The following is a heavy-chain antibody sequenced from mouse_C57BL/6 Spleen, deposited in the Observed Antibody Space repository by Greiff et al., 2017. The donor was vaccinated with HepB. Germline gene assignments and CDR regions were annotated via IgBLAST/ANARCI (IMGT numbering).Heavy chain of an antibody. V-gene: IGHV1-82*01. CDR2: IYPGDGDT. Sequence: QVQLQQSGPELVKPGASVKISCKASGYAFSSSWMNWVKQRPGKGLEWIGRIYPGDGDTNYNGKFKGKATLTADKSSSTAYMQLSSLTSEDSAVYFCARSPLWDGDYWGQGTTLTVSS. D-gene: IGHD4-1*01. CDR3: ARSPLWDGDY. CDR1: GYAFSSSW. J-gene: IGHJ2*01.